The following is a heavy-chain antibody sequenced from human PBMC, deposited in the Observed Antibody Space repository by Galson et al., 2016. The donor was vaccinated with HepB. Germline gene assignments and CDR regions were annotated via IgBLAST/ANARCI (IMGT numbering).Heavy chain of an antibody. CDR2: ISSSRNTI. Sequence: SLRLSCAASGFALSSFNMHWVRQTPGKGLEWISSISSSRNTIDYADSVKGRFTISRDDAKNSLYLQMNSLTAEDAAVYSCARDYRHCGADPMGAQGTLVTVSS. D-gene: IGHD2-21*02. CDR3: ARDYRHCGADPM. CDR1: GFALSSFN. V-gene: IGHV3-48*01. J-gene: IGHJ4*02.